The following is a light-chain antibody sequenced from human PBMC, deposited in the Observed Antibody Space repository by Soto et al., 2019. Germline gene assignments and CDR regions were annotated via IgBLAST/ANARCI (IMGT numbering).Light chain of an antibody. CDR3: QQSFSTPHT. V-gene: IGKV1-39*01. J-gene: IGKJ2*01. CDR1: DNIRSY. Sequence: DIRMTQSPTSLSASIGDRVTITCRASDNIRSYLNWYQQKSGKAPKFLIYGASSLQSGVPSRFSGTQSGTEFTLTISSLQPEDSATYYCQQSFSTPHTFGQGTKLEI. CDR2: GAS.